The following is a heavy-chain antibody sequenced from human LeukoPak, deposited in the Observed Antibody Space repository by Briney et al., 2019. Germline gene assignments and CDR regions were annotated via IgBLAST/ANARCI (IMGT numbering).Heavy chain of an antibody. CDR1: GYTFTSYY. D-gene: IGHD3-22*01. J-gene: IGHJ6*02. Sequence: GASVKVSCKASGYTFTSYYMHWVRQAPGQGLEWMGGIIPIFGTANYAQKFQGRVTITADESTSTAYMELSSLRSEDTAVYYCARARTRHPMIVVVIVSGYYYGMDVWGQGTTVTVSS. V-gene: IGHV1-69*13. CDR3: ARARTRHPMIVVVIVSGYYYGMDV. CDR2: IIPIFGTA.